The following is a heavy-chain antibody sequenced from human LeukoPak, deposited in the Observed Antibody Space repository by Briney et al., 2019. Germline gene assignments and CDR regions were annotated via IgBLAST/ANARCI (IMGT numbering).Heavy chain of an antibody. CDR3: AKDLYYYGSGNYIDY. CDR2: ISGSGGSR. J-gene: IGHJ4*02. Sequence: GGSLRLSCAASGFTFSSYAMSWVRQAPGKGLEWVSAISGSGGSRYSADSVKGRFTISRDNSKNTLYLQMNSLRAEDTAIYYSAKDLYYYGSGNYIDYWGQGTLVTVSS. D-gene: IGHD3-10*01. V-gene: IGHV3-23*01. CDR1: GFTFSSYA.